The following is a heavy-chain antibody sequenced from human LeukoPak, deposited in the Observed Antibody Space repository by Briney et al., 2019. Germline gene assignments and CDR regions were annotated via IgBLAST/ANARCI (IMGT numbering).Heavy chain of an antibody. CDR2: ISGSGGHT. CDR3: AKRGPGGTSSGFDY. Sequence: GGSLRLSCAASEFTFSNYAMSWVRQAPGKGLEWVSSISGSGGHTYYADSVKGRFTVSRDNSMDTLYLQMNSLRADDTAVYYCAKRGPGGTSSGFDYWGQGTLVTASS. CDR1: EFTFSNYA. V-gene: IGHV3-23*01. D-gene: IGHD6-6*01. J-gene: IGHJ4*02.